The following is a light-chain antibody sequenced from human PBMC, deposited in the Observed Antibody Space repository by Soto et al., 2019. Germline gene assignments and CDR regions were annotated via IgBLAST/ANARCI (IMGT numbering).Light chain of an antibody. CDR2: GAS. V-gene: IGKV3-20*01. J-gene: IGKJ1*01. Sequence: EIVLTKSQGTLSLSPGERATLSCRASQSVSNNYLAWYQQKPGQAPRLLIYGASNRATGIPDRFSGSGSGTDFTLTISRLEPEDFAVYYCQQYGSSGTFGQGTKVDIK. CDR3: QQYGSSGT. CDR1: QSVSNNY.